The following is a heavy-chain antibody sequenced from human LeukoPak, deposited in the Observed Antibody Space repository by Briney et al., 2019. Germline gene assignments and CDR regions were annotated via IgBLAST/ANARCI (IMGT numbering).Heavy chain of an antibody. CDR3: AKEGYSRGYYSYYYMDV. J-gene: IGHJ6*03. V-gene: IGHV3-23*01. D-gene: IGHD6-13*01. Sequence: GGSLRLSCAASGFTFSSHAMSWVRQAPGKGLEWVSAISGSGGSTYSADSVKGRFTISRDNSKNTVYVQMNSLRAEDTAVYYCAKEGYSRGYYSYYYMDVWGKGTTVTVSS. CDR2: ISGSGGST. CDR1: GFTFSSHA.